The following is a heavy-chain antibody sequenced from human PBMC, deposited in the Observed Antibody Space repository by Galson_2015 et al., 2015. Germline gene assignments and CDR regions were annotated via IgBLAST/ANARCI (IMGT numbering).Heavy chain of an antibody. CDR2: INPSGGST. V-gene: IGHV1-46*02. D-gene: IGHD4-17*01. CDR1: GYIFNRYH. J-gene: IGHJ4*02. Sequence: SVKVSCKASGYIFNRYHVHWVRQAPEQGLEWMGIINPSGGSTTYAQKFQGRVTMTRDTSTSTAYMELSSLRSEDTAVYYCARGKYGDYTPFDYWGQGTLVTVSS. CDR3: ARGKYGDYTPFDY.